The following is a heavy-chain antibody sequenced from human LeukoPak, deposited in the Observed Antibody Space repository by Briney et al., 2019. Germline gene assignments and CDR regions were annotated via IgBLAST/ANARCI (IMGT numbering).Heavy chain of an antibody. Sequence: ASVKVSFKASGYTFTGYYMHWVRQAPGQGGEWMGWINPNSGGTNYAQKFQGRVTMTRDTSISTAYMELSRLRSDDTAVYYCARAGRYCTNGVCYTDARFDPWGQGTLVTVSS. D-gene: IGHD2-8*01. J-gene: IGHJ5*02. CDR2: INPNSGGT. V-gene: IGHV1-2*02. CDR3: ARAGRYCTNGVCYTDARFDP. CDR1: GYTFTGYY.